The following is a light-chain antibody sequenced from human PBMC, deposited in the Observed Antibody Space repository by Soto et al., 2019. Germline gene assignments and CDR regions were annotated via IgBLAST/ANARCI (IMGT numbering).Light chain of an antibody. V-gene: IGKV3-20*01. Sequence: EGVLTQSPGTLSLTPGERATLSCRASQSVTNNYLAWYQQRPGLAPRLLIYGASTRTAGIPDRFTGSGSGTDFTLTISRLEPEDFAVYYCQQYGSSPTFGQGTKVDI. CDR3: QQYGSSPT. CDR2: GAS. CDR1: QSVTNNY. J-gene: IGKJ1*01.